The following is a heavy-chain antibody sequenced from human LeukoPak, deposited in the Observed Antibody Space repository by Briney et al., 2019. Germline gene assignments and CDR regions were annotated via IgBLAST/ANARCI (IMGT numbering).Heavy chain of an antibody. J-gene: IGHJ4*02. V-gene: IGHV3-48*03. CDR3: AREGDCSSTSCYVLDY. Sequence: GGSLRLSCAASGFTFSSYEMNWVRQAPGKGLEWVSYISSSGSTIYYADSVKGRFTISSDNAKNSLYLQMNSLRAEDTAVYYCAREGDCSSTSCYVLDYWGQGTLVTVSS. D-gene: IGHD2-2*01. CDR1: GFTFSSYE. CDR2: ISSSGSTI.